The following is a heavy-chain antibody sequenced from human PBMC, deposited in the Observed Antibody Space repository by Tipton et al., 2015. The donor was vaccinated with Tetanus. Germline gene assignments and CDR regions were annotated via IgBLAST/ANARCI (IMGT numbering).Heavy chain of an antibody. CDR3: AKDLGDVFQGAFDV. D-gene: IGHD3-16*01. J-gene: IGHJ3*01. CDR1: GFIVTPKY. V-gene: IGHV3-53*01. CDR2: LYRDGRT. Sequence: SLRLSCAASGFIVTPKYMNWVRQAPGKGLEWVSGLYRDGRTYYAASVKGRFTISRDNSEKTLSLQMNSLRAEDTAIYYCAKDLGDVFQGAFDVWGPGTTVTVSS.